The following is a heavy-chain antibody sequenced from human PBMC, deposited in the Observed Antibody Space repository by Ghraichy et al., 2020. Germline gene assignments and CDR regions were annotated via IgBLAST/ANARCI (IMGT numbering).Heavy chain of an antibody. Sequence: ASVKVSCKASGYTFTSYGISWVRQAPGQGLEWMGWISAYNGNTNYAQKLQGRVTMTTDTSTSTAYMELRSLRSDDTAVYYCARLIGYCSSTSCYANWFDPWGQGTLVTVSS. V-gene: IGHV1-18*01. J-gene: IGHJ5*02. D-gene: IGHD2-2*01. CDR2: ISAYNGNT. CDR3: ARLIGYCSSTSCYANWFDP. CDR1: GYTFTSYG.